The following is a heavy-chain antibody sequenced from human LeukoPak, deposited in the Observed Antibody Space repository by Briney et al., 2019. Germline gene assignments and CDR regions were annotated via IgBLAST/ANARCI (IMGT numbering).Heavy chain of an antibody. J-gene: IGHJ4*02. CDR2: ISGSGGST. Sequence: HPGGSLRLSCAASGFSFSSYAMSWVRQAPGKGLEWVSAISGSGGSTYYADSVKGRFTISRDNSKNTLYLQMNSLRAEGTAVYYCAKASTLTGYPTNFDYWGQGTLVTVSS. CDR1: GFSFSSYA. D-gene: IGHD3-9*01. CDR3: AKASTLTGYPTNFDY. V-gene: IGHV3-23*01.